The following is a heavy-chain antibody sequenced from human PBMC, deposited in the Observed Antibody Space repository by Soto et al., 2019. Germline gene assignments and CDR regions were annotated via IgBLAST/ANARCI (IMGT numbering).Heavy chain of an antibody. J-gene: IGHJ6*04. CDR1: GFTFSSYG. Sequence: PGGSLRLSCAASGFTFSSYGMHWVRQAPCKGLEWVAVIWYDGSNKYYADSVKGRFTISRDNSKNTLYLQMNSLRAEDTAVYYCARDRGTGMDVWGKGTTVTISS. V-gene: IGHV3-33*01. D-gene: IGHD3-10*01. CDR3: ARDRGTGMDV. CDR2: IWYDGSNK.